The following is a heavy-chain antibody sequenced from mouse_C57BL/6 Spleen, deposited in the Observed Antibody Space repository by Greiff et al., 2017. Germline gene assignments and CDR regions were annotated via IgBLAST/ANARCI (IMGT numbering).Heavy chain of an antibody. J-gene: IGHJ3*01. CDR3: ARREGQLRTPVFFAY. V-gene: IGHV1-42*01. CDR2: INPSTGGT. D-gene: IGHD3-2*02. Sequence: EVQLQQSGPELVKPGASVKISCKASGYSFTGYYMNWVKQSPEKSLEWIGEINPSTGGTTYNQKFKAKATLTVDKSSSTAYMQLKSLTSEDSAVYYCARREGQLRTPVFFAYWGQGTLVTVSA. CDR1: GYSFTGYY.